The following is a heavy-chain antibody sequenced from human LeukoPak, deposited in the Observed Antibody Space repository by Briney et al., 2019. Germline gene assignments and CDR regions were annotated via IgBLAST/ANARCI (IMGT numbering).Heavy chain of an antibody. D-gene: IGHD3-16*01. CDR3: AKDGAEGYYYYMDV. CDR1: GFTFSSYN. Sequence: GGSLRLSCAASGFTFSSYNMNWVRQAPGKGLEWASSITSGSSYIYYADSVKGRFTISRDNSKNTLYLQMNSLRAEDTAVYYCAKDGAEGYYYYMDVWGKGTTVTISS. CDR2: ITSGSSYI. V-gene: IGHV3-21*04. J-gene: IGHJ6*03.